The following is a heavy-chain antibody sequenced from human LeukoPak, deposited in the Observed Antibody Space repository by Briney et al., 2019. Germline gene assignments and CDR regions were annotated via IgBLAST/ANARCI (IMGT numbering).Heavy chain of an antibody. J-gene: IGHJ5*02. D-gene: IGHD3-22*01. CDR2: IIPIFGTA. CDR3: ARVPPAYYYDSSGYSNWFDP. CDR1: GGTFSSYA. Sequence: SVKVSCKASGGTFSSYAISWVRQAPGQGLEWMGGIIPIFGTANYAQKFQGRVTITADESTSTAYMELSSLRSEDTAVYYCARVPPAYYYDSSGYSNWFDPWGQGTLVTVSS. V-gene: IGHV1-69*13.